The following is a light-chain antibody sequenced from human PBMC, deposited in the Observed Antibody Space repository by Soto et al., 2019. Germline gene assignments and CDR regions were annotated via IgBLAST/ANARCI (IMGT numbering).Light chain of an antibody. Sequence: QSVLTQPASVSGSPGQSITISCTGTSNDVGSYNLVSWYQQHPGKAPKLMIYEVSKRPSGVSNRFSGSKSGNTASLTISGLQAEDEADYYCCSYASSSTRVFGGGTKLTVL. V-gene: IGLV2-23*02. J-gene: IGLJ3*02. CDR1: SNDVGSYNL. CDR2: EVS. CDR3: CSYASSSTRV.